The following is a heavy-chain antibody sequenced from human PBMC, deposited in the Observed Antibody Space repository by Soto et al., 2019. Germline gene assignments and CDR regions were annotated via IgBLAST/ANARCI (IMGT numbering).Heavy chain of an antibody. CDR2: ISSTSTSI. D-gene: IGHD2-8*01. CDR3: ARDITFPNCTSTNCPP. CDR1: GFTFNTYS. Sequence: PGGSLRLSCVASGFTFNTYSMNWVRQAPGKGLEWVSSISSTSTSIYYADPVKGRFTVSRDNAKSSVYLQMDSLRPEDTALYYCARDITFPNCTSTNCPPWGQGTLVTVSS. J-gene: IGHJ5*02. V-gene: IGHV3-21*01.